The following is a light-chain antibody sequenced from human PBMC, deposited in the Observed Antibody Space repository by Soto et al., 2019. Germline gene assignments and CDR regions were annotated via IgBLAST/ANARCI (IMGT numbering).Light chain of an antibody. V-gene: IGKV3-20*01. Sequence: EIVLTQSPGTLSLSPGERATLSGRASQSVGSNYLAWYRLKPGQSPSLLIYSTSIRAAGIPDRFSGSGSGTEFTLTISRLEPEDFAVYYCQQYGNSPGTFGQGTKVE. CDR1: QSVGSNY. CDR3: QQYGNSPGT. J-gene: IGKJ1*01. CDR2: STS.